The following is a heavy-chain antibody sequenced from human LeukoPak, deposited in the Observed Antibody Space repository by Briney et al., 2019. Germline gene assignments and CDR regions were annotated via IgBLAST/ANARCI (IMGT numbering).Heavy chain of an antibody. Sequence: GGSLRLSCAASGFTFSSYWMHWVRQAPGKGLVWVSRIKSDGSSTSYADSVKGRFTISRDNAKNTLSLQMNSLRAEDTAVYYCTRERKYDSNFDYWGQGTLVTVSS. V-gene: IGHV3-74*01. J-gene: IGHJ4*02. CDR3: TRERKYDSNFDY. CDR2: IKSDGSST. D-gene: IGHD1-1*01. CDR1: GFTFSSYW.